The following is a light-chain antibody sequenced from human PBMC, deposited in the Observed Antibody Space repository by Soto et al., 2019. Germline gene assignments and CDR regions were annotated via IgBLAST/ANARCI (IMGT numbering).Light chain of an antibody. Sequence: DLQMTQSPFSLSASVGDRVTITCQASQDISNYLNWYQQKPGKAPKLLIYDASNLETGVPSRFSRSGSRTDFPFTISSLHPEDIATYYCQQYDNLSLTLGQGTRLEIK. CDR2: DAS. CDR3: QQYDNLSLT. V-gene: IGKV1-33*01. CDR1: QDISNY. J-gene: IGKJ5*01.